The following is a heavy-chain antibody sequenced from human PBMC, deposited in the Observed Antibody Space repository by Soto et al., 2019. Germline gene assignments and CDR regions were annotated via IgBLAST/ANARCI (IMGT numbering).Heavy chain of an antibody. CDR3: ARALHHGSNTRLGMDV. Sequence: EVQLVESGGGLVQPGRSLRLSCTASGFTFSDYSMNWVRHAPGKGLEWVAYICSSSGNIHYADSVKGRFTISRDNAKSSLFLHMNSLRAEDTAVDSCARALHHGSNTRLGMDVWGKGTTVTVSS. D-gene: IGHD4-4*01. CDR2: ICSSSGNI. CDR1: GFTFSDYS. J-gene: IGHJ6*03. V-gene: IGHV3-48*01.